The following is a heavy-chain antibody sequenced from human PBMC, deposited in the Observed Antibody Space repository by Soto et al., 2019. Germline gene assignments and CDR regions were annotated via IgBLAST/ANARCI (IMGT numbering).Heavy chain of an antibody. CDR1: GGSISSSSYY. V-gene: IGHV4-39*01. J-gene: IGHJ6*02. D-gene: IGHD3-9*01. CDR3: ARRGYDILTGYYHYYYYYGMDV. Sequence: SETLSLTCTVSGGSISSSSYYWGWIRQPPGKGLEWIGSIYYSGSTYYNPSLKSRVTISVDTSKNQFSLKLSSVTAADTAVYYCARRGYDILTGYYHYYYYYGMDVWGQGTTVTVSS. CDR2: IYYSGST.